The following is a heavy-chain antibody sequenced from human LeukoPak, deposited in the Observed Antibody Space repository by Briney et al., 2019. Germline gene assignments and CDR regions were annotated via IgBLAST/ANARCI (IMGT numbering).Heavy chain of an antibody. CDR1: GYTFTDYY. Sequence: ASVKVSCKASGYTFTDYYMHWVRQAPGQGLEWMGCINPNSGGTNYAQHFQGRVTMTRDTSIRTVYMELSRLRSDDTAVYSCANTYGSGSYYKGGFDPWGQGTLVTVSS. CDR2: INPNSGGT. V-gene: IGHV1-2*02. CDR3: ANTYGSGSYYKGGFDP. J-gene: IGHJ5*02. D-gene: IGHD3-10*01.